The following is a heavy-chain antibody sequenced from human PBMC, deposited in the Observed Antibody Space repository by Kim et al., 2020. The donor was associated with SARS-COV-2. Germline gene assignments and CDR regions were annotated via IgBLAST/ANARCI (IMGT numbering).Heavy chain of an antibody. J-gene: IGHJ4*02. CDR2: INHSGST. V-gene: IGHV4-34*01. Sequence: SETLSLTCAVYGGSFSGYYWSWIRQPPGKGLEWIGEINHSGSTNYNPSLKSRVTISVDTSKNQFSLKLSSVTAADTAVYYCARGPTQQLVGGGADYWGQGTLVTVSS. CDR3: ARGPTQQLVGGGADY. CDR1: GGSFSGYY. D-gene: IGHD6-13*01.